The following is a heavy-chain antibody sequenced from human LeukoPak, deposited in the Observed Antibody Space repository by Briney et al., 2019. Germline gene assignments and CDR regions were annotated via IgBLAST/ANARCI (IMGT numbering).Heavy chain of an antibody. J-gene: IGHJ6*02. Sequence: SETLSLTCAVYGGSFSGYYWSWIRQPPGKGLEWIGEINHSGSTNYNPSLKSRVTISEDTSKNQFSLKLSSVTAADTAVYYCARSFIRNYGMDVWGQGTTVTVSS. CDR2: INHSGST. V-gene: IGHV4-34*01. CDR3: ARSFIRNYGMDV. CDR1: GGSFSGYY. D-gene: IGHD1-14*01.